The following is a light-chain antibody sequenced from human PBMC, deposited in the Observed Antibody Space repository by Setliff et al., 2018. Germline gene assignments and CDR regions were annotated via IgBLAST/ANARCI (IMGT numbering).Light chain of an antibody. CDR1: SSDVGGYNY. CDR3: LSYTSKTTHAL. Sequence: QSALTQPAAVSGSPGQSIAISCAGTSSDVGGYNYVSWYQQHPGKAPKLMIYEVTKRPSGVSDRFSGSKSGNTASLTISGLQAEDEADYYCLSYTSKTTHALFAGGTKV. CDR2: EVT. V-gene: IGLV2-14*03. J-gene: IGLJ2*01.